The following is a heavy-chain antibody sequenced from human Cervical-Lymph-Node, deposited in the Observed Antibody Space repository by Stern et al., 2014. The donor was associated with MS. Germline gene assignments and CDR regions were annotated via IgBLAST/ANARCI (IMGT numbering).Heavy chain of an antibody. CDR1: GFTFSSYG. Sequence: VQLVESGGGVVQPGRSLRLSCAASGFTFSSYGMHWVRQAPGKGLAWVAVISYDGSNKYYADSVKGRFTISRDNSKNTLYLQMNSLRAEDTAVYYCAKAGAIAVAGTGFDYWGQGTLVTVSS. D-gene: IGHD6-19*01. CDR2: ISYDGSNK. V-gene: IGHV3-30*18. J-gene: IGHJ4*02. CDR3: AKAGAIAVAGTGFDY.